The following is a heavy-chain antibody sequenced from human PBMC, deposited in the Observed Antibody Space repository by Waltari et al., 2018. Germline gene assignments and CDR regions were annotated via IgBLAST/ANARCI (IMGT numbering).Heavy chain of an antibody. V-gene: IGHV4-4*07. J-gene: IGHJ4*02. CDR3: ARDLSEGWFGDQSPLGY. CDR2: IYSSGFP. D-gene: IGHD3-10*01. CDR1: GAPLDNYY. Sequence: QVQLQESGPGRVKPSETLSLTCTVSGAPLDNYYWNWIRQPAGKGLEWIGRIYSSGFPNYNPSLESRVTMSVDTSKNQLSLEVRSVTAADTAVYYCARDLSEGWFGDQSPLGYWGQGTVVTVSA.